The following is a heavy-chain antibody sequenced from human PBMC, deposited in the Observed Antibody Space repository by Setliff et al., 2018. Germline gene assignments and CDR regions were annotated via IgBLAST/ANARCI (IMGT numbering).Heavy chain of an antibody. Sequence: GESLKISCAASGFTFSSYAMHWVRQAPGKGLDWVAYIWYDGSYTYYTGSVKGRFTISRDNSRNTVYLQMNSLRAEDTVVYYCAGDPPYSGYAFHIWGQGTMVTVS. CDR3: AGDPPYSGYAFHI. CDR1: GFTFSSYA. D-gene: IGHD5-12*01. V-gene: IGHV3-33*01. CDR2: IWYDGSYT. J-gene: IGHJ3*02.